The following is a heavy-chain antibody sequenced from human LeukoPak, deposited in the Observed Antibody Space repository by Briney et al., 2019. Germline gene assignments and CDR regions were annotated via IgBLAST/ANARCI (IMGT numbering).Heavy chain of an antibody. Sequence: VKVSCKASGYTXXGYXMHWVRQAPGQGLEWMGRXNPNSGGTNYAQKFQGRVTMTRDTSISTAYMELSRLRSDDTAVYYCAREWGSYCTNGVCKNWFDPWGQGTLVTVSS. J-gene: IGHJ5*02. V-gene: IGHV1-2*06. D-gene: IGHD2-8*01. CDR2: XNPNSGGT. CDR1: GYTXXGYX. CDR3: AREWGSYCTNGVCKNWFDP.